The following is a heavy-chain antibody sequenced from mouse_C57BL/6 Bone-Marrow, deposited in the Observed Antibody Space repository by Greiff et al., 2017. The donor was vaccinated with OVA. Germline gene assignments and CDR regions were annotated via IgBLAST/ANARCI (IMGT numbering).Heavy chain of an antibody. CDR3: ARQGQLRLLFAY. D-gene: IGHD3-2*02. V-gene: IGHV5-6*01. J-gene: IGHJ3*01. CDR1: GFTFSSYG. CDR2: ISSGGSYT. Sequence: EVQLQESGGDLVKPGGSLKLSCAASGFTFSSYGMSWVRQTPDKRLEWVATISSGGSYTYYPDSVKGRFTISRDNAKNTLYLQMSSLKSEDTAMYYCARQGQLRLLFAYWGQGTLVTVSA.